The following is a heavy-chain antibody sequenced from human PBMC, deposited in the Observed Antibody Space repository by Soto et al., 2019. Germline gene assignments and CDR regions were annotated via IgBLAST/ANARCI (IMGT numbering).Heavy chain of an antibody. CDR2: INPSGGST. J-gene: IGHJ4*02. V-gene: IGHV1-46*01. Sequence: ASVKVSCKASGYTFTSYYMHWVRQAPGQGLEWMGIINPSGGSTSYAQKFQGRVTMTRDTSTSTVYMELSSLRSEDTAVYYCARGYGPINMTPKVRYFDYWGQGTLVTVSS. CDR3: ARGYGPINMTPKVRYFDY. CDR1: GYTFTSYY. D-gene: IGHD3-22*01.